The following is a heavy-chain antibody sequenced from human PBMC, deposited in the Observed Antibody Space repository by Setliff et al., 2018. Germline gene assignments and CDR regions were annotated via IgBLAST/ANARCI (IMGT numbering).Heavy chain of an antibody. Sequence: ASVKVSCKTSGYSFTNYGINWVRQAPGQGLEWMGWNSVYARVFQGRVTMTIDTPTSTAYMELRSLRSDDTAVYYCARGPPDFVVVPAAAKFDYWGPGTLVTVSS. J-gene: IGHJ4*02. CDR2: NSV. V-gene: IGHV1-18*01. CDR1: GYSFTNYG. CDR3: ARGPPDFVVVPAAAKFDY. D-gene: IGHD2-2*01.